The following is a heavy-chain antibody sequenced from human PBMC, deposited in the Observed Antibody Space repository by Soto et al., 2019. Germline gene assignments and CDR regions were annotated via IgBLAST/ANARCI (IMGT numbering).Heavy chain of an antibody. J-gene: IGHJ3*01. CDR3: ARDLGRDGYTYPSDDAFDL. D-gene: IGHD5-12*01. Sequence: AASVKVSCKASGYTFTSYGISWVRQAPGQGLEWMGWISAYNGNTNYAQKLQGRVTITADESTSTAYMELSSLRSEDTAVYYCARDLGRDGYTYPSDDAFDLWGQGTLVTVSS. V-gene: IGHV1-18*01. CDR1: GYTFTSYG. CDR2: ISAYNGNT.